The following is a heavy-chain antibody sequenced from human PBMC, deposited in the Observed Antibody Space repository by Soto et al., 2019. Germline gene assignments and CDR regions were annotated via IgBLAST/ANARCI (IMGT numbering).Heavy chain of an antibody. CDR1: GYSFSNNG. V-gene: IGHV1-18*04. Sequence: QVQLVQSGAEVKKPGASVKVSCQASGYSFSNNGISWVRQATGQGFEWMGWINGDNGNTNYAQKFQGRVTMTTDTSTRTAYMELRSLRSDDTAVYYCARDLGYGDYGTDFWGQGTLVTVSS. J-gene: IGHJ4*02. CDR2: INGDNGNT. CDR3: ARDLGYGDYGTDF. D-gene: IGHD4-17*01.